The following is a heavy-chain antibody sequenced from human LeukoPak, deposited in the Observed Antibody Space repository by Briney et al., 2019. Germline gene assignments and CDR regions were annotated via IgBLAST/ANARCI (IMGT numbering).Heavy chain of an antibody. CDR3: AKDKSGSYHYRRYFDY. V-gene: IGHV3-30*18. CDR1: GFTFSSYG. J-gene: IGHJ4*02. Sequence: GGSLGLSCAASGFTFSSYGMHWVRQAPGKGLEWVAVISYDGSNKYYADSVKGRFTISRDNSKNTPYLQMNSLRAEDTAVYYCAKDKSGSYHYRRYFDYWGQGTLVTVSS. CDR2: ISYDGSNK. D-gene: IGHD1-26*01.